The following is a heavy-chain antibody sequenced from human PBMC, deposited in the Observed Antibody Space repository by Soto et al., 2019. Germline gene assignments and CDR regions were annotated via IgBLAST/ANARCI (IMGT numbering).Heavy chain of an antibody. V-gene: IGHV3-66*01. CDR2: LYSGGST. CDR1: GFTVSSNY. J-gene: IGHJ6*03. CDR3: ARGTNGASYYYYYMDV. D-gene: IGHD2-8*01. Sequence: GGSLRLSCAASGFTVSSNYMNWVRQAPGKGLEWVSVLYSGGSTYYADSVKGRFTVSRDNSKNTLFLQMSCLGVEDTAVYYCARGTNGASYYYYYMDVWGKGTTVTVSS.